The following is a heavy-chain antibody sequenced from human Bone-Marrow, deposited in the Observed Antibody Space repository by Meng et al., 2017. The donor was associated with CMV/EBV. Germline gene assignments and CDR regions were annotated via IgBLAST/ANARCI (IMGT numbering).Heavy chain of an antibody. D-gene: IGHD5-12*01. CDR3: ARSQYSGSRSDY. CDR2: ISYDGSNK. CDR1: GFTFSSYA. J-gene: IGHJ4*02. V-gene: IGHV3-30-3*01. Sequence: GESLKISCAASGFTFSSYAMHWVRQAPGKGLEWVAVISYDGSNKYYADSVKGRVTISRDNAKNTLYLQMNSLRAEDTAVYYCARSQYSGSRSDYWGQGTLVTVSS.